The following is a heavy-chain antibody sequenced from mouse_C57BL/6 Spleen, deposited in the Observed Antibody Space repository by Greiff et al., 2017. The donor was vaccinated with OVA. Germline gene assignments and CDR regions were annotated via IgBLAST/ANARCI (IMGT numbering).Heavy chain of an antibody. Sequence: EVQLVESGGGLVKPGGSLKLSCAASGFTFSSYTMSWVRQTPEKRLEWVATISGGGGNTYYPDSVKGRFTISRDTAKNTLYLQMSSLRSEDTALYYCARHDYGSSYVDYVDYWGQGTTLTVSS. CDR3: ARHDYGSSYVDYVDY. CDR2: ISGGGGNT. D-gene: IGHD1-1*01. CDR1: GFTFSSYT. J-gene: IGHJ2*01. V-gene: IGHV5-9*01.